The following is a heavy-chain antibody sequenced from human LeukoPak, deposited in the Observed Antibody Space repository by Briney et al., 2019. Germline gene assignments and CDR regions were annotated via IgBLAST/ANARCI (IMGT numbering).Heavy chain of an antibody. J-gene: IGHJ5*02. V-gene: IGHV4-59*01. CDR3: ARGLGSESWFDP. CDR1: GGSISSYY. D-gene: IGHD3-10*01. Sequence: SETLSLTCTVSGGSISSYYWSWIRQLPGKGLEWIGYIYYSGSTNYNPSLKSRVTISVDTSKNQFSLKLSSVTAADTAVYYCARGLGSESWFDPWGQGTLVTVSS. CDR2: IYYSGST.